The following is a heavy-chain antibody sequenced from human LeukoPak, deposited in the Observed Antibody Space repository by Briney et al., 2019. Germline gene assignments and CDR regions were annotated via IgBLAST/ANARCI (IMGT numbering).Heavy chain of an antibody. CDR2: IYYSGST. J-gene: IGHJ4*02. V-gene: IGHV4-39*01. Sequence: SETLSLTCAVSGGSISSNSYYWGWIRQPPGKGLEWIGSIYYSGSTCYNPSLKSRVTISVDTSKNQFSLKLSSVTAADTAVYYCARTRYYYNSRSYGAPYYFDYWGQGTLVTVSS. CDR3: ARTRYYYNSRSYGAPYYFDY. D-gene: IGHD3-10*01. CDR1: GGSISSNSYY.